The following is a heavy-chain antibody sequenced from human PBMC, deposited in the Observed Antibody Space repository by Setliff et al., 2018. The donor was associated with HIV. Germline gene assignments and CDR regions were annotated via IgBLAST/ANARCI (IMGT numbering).Heavy chain of an antibody. CDR3: ARLCSNGVCRPVGDHVFDV. J-gene: IGHJ3*01. CDR1: GRSFSGYY. V-gene: IGHV4-34*01. Sequence: KASETLSLTCAVYGRSFSGYYWNWIRQSPGKGLEWIGEINHSGGTNYNPSLKSRVTMSIDTSKNQFSLNVSSVTAADTAIYYCARLCSNGVCRPVGDHVFDVWGQGTMVTVSS. D-gene: IGHD2-8*01. CDR2: INHSGGT.